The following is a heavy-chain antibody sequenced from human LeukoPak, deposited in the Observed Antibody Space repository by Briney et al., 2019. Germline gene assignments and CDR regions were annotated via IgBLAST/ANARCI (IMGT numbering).Heavy chain of an antibody. V-gene: IGHV3-30*02. CDR3: AKPHFDY. J-gene: IGHJ4*02. CDR1: GFTFSSYG. CDR2: IRYDGSNK. Sequence: GGSLRLSCAASGFTFSSYGMHWVRQAPGKGLEWVAFIRYDGSNKYYADSVKGRFTISRDNSKNTLYLHVNSLRPEDTAVYYCAKPHFDYWGQGTLVTVSS.